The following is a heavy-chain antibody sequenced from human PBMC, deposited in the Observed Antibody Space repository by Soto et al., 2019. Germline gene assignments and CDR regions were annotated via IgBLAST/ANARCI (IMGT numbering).Heavy chain of an antibody. CDR2: INHSGST. J-gene: IGHJ4*02. V-gene: IGHV4-34*01. D-gene: IGHD6-13*01. CDR3: ARERRVVGGYSSNWYDYFDC. CDR1: GSSFSAYY. Sequence: PSETLSLTCGVSGSSFSAYYWTWIRQPPGKGLEWIGEINHSGSTSYNPSLKSRVTISLDTSKSQFSLKLSSVTAADSAVYYCARERRVVGGYSSNWYDYFDCWGQGTLVTVSS.